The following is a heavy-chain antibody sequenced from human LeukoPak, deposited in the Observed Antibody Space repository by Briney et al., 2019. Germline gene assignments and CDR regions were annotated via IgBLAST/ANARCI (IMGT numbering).Heavy chain of an antibody. CDR3: ARAHCSSTSCYPYYYYGMDV. CDR1: GGSISSGGYS. Sequence: SQTLSLTCAVSGGSISSGGYSWSWIRQPPGKGLEWIGYVYHSGSTYYNPSLKSRVTISVDRSKNQFSLKLSSVTAADTAVYYCARAHCSSTSCYPYYYYGMDVWGQGTTVTVSS. V-gene: IGHV4-30-2*01. D-gene: IGHD2-2*01. J-gene: IGHJ6*02. CDR2: VYHSGST.